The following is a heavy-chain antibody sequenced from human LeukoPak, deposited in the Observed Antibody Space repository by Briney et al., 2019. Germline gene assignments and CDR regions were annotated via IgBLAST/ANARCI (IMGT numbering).Heavy chain of an antibody. V-gene: IGHV3-53*01. J-gene: IGHJ4*02. CDR1: GFTVGSNY. D-gene: IGHD2-15*01. CDR2: IYSGGST. CDR3: ARYYCSGGSCYEY. Sequence: GGSLRLSCAASGFTVGSNYMSWVRQAPGKGLEWVSVIYSGGSTYYADSVKGRFTISRDNSKNTLYLQMNSLRAEDTAVYYCARYYCSGGSCYEYWGQGTLVTVAS.